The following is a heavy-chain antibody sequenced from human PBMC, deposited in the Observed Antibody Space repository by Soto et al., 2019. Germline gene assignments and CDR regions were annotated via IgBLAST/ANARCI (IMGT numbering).Heavy chain of an antibody. CDR2: INPSGGSA. CDR1: GYTFTSYY. J-gene: IGHJ4*02. D-gene: IGHD1-1*01. Sequence: ASVKVSCKASGYTFTSYYMHWVRQAPGQGLEWMGIINPSGGSAIYAQKFQGRVTMTRDTSITTAYMELSRLRSGDTAVYYCAREPATAKPEGVDFWGQGTLVTVSS. CDR3: AREPATAKPEGVDF. V-gene: IGHV1-46*01.